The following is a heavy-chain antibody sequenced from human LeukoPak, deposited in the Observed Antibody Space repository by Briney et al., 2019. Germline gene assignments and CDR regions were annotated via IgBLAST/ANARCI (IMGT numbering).Heavy chain of an antibody. V-gene: IGHV4-34*01. Sequence: PSETLSLTCAVYGGSFSGDYWSWIRQPPGKGLEWIGEINHSGSTNYNPSLKSRVTISVDTSKNQFSLKLSSVTAADTAVYYCARGLSHFLYGYWGQGTLVTVSS. D-gene: IGHD2/OR15-2a*01. J-gene: IGHJ4*02. CDR3: ARGLSHFLYGY. CDR2: INHSGST. CDR1: GGSFSGDY.